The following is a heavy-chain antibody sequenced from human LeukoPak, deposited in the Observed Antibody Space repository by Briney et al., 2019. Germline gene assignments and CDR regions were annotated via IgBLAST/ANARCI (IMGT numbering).Heavy chain of an antibody. Sequence: ASVKVSCKASGYRFSDYYLHWVCQAPGQGLERMGWIYPDSGGTKYAQNYQGRVTMTRDTSITTAYMELSRLRSDDRAVYYCARGMYFYDTSGYPHPFDYWGQGTLVTVSS. CDR1: GYRFSDYY. CDR2: IYPDSGGT. V-gene: IGHV1-2*02. D-gene: IGHD3-22*01. J-gene: IGHJ4*02. CDR3: ARGMYFYDTSGYPHPFDY.